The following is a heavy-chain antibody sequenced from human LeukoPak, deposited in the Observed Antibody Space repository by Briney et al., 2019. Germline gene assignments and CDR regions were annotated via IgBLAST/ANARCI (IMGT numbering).Heavy chain of an antibody. J-gene: IGHJ5*02. CDR2: IYYSGST. CDR3: ARHGTSGTNLNWFDP. D-gene: IGHD1-1*01. CDR1: GGSISSYY. Sequence: SETLSLTCTVSGGSISSYYWTWIRQPPGKGLEWIGYIYYSGSTNYNPSLKSRVTISVDTSKNQFSLKLSSVTAADTAVYYCARHGTSGTNLNWFDPWGQGTLVTVSS. V-gene: IGHV4-59*01.